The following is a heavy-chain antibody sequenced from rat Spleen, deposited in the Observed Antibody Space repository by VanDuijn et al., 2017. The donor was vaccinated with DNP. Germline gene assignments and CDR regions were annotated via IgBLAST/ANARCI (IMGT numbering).Heavy chain of an antibody. Sequence: EVQLVESGGGLVQPERSLKLSCAASGFTFSNYGMNWIRQAPTKGLEWVASISPSGDDTYLRDSVKGRFTISRDNAKSILYLQMDSLRSEDTATYYCAKDQHWYAMDGWGQGTSVTVSS. CDR2: ISPSGDDT. V-gene: IGHV5-19*01. CDR3: AKDQHWYAMDG. J-gene: IGHJ4*01. CDR1: GFTFSNYG.